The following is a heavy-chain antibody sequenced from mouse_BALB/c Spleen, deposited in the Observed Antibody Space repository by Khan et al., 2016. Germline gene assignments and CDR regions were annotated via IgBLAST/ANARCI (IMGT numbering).Heavy chain of an antibody. D-gene: IGHD1-1*01. J-gene: IGHJ2*01. V-gene: IGHV14-3*02. CDR3: ARRGLIYQYGRTYGY. Sequence: VQLQQPGAELVKPGASVKLSCTASGFNIKDTIMHWVKQRPEQGLEWIGRIDPANGNTRYDPKFQGQATITADTTSNTTYLPLSSLKSEATAVSYCARRGLIYQYGRTYGYWGQGTTLTVAS. CDR1: GFNIKDTI. CDR2: IDPANGNT.